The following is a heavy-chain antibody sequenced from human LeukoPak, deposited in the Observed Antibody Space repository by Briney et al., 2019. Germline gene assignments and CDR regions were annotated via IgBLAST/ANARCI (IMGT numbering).Heavy chain of an antibody. D-gene: IGHD3-10*01. J-gene: IGHJ4*02. CDR3: ARVLVGSGFDY. CDR1: GGSVSSINYH. Sequence: SETLSLTWTVSGGSVSSINYHWGWIRQPPGKGLERIGSIYYSGGAYYNPSLKSRVSISVDTAKNQFSLKLGSVTAADTTVYYCARVLVGSGFDYWGQGTLVTVSS. CDR2: IYYSGGA. V-gene: IGHV4-39*01.